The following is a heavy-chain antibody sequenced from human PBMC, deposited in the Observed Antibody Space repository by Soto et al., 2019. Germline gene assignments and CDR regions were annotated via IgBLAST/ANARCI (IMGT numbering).Heavy chain of an antibody. D-gene: IGHD6-13*01. CDR1: GFTFSNAW. CDR2: IKSKTDGGTT. Sequence: EVQLVESGGGLVKPGGSLRLSCAASGFTFSNAWMSWVRQAPGKGLEWVGRIKSKTDGGTTDYAAPVKGRFTISRDDSKNTLYLQMNSLKTEDTAVYYCTTGSISWYESGYYYYGMDFWGQGTTVTVSS. CDR3: TTGSISWYESGYYYYGMDF. V-gene: IGHV3-15*01. J-gene: IGHJ6*02.